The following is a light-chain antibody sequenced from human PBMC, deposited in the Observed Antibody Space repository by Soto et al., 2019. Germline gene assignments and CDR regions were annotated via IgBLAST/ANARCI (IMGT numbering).Light chain of an antibody. J-gene: IGKJ1*01. CDR1: QGIYNW. V-gene: IGKV1-5*01. Sequence: DIQMTQYPSTLSTSVGDRVTITCRASQGIYNWLAWYQQKPGKPPKLLIYDASGLDSGVPSRFSGSGYGTEFTLTISGLQPEDFATFYCQQYDSFPWTFGQGTKVDIK. CDR2: DAS. CDR3: QQYDSFPWT.